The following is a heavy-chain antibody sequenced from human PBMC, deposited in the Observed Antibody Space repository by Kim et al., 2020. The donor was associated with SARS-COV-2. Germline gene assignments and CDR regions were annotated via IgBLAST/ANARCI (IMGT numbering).Heavy chain of an antibody. CDR3: ARLTTVTKGRRYYFDY. D-gene: IGHD4-4*01. Sequence: SETLSLTCAVSGGSISSSNWWSWVRQPPGKGLEWIGEIYHSGSTNYNPSLKSRVTISVDKSKNQFSLKLSSVTAADTAVYYCARLTTVTKGRRYYFDYWGQGTLVTVSS. CDR2: IYHSGST. J-gene: IGHJ4*02. V-gene: IGHV4-4*02. CDR1: GGSISSSNW.